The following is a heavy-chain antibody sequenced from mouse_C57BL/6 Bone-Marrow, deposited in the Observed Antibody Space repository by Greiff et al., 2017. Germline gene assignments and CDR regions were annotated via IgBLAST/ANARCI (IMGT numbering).Heavy chain of an antibody. Sequence: QVQLQQPGAELVMPGASVKLSCKASGYTFTSYWMHWVKQRPGQGLEWIGEIDPSDSYTNYNQKFKGKSTLTVDKSSSTAYMQLSSLTSGDSAVYYCARGGGTLGYWGQGTTLTVSS. CDR3: ARGGGTLGY. D-gene: IGHD4-1*01. V-gene: IGHV1-69*01. CDR2: IDPSDSYT. CDR1: GYTFTSYW. J-gene: IGHJ2*01.